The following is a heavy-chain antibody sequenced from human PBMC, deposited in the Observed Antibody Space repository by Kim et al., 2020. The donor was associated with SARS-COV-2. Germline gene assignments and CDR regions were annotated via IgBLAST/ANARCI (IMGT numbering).Heavy chain of an antibody. V-gene: IGHV3-30*04. D-gene: IGHD3-10*01. CDR3: ARVLVRGVMRTCFDY. CDR1: GFTFSSYA. Sequence: GGSLRLSCAASGFTFSSYAMHWVRQAPGKGLEWVAVISYDGSNKYYADSVKGRFTISRDNSKNTLYLQMNSLRAEDTAVYYCARVLVRGVMRTCFDYWGQGTLVTVSS. J-gene: IGHJ4*02. CDR2: ISYDGSNK.